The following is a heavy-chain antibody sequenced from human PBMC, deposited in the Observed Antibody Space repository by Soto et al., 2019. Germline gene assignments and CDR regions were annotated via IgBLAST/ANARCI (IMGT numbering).Heavy chain of an antibody. J-gene: IGHJ6*02. V-gene: IGHV1-69*13. Sequence: SVKVSCKASGGTFSSYAISWVRQAPGQGLEWMGGIIPIFGTANYAQKFQGRVTITADESTSTAYMELSSLRSEDAAVYYCARWSDCSSTSCSYFATLEHYYYYGMDVWGQGTTVTVSS. CDR3: ARWSDCSSTSCSYFATLEHYYYYGMDV. CDR1: GGTFSSYA. D-gene: IGHD2-2*01. CDR2: IIPIFGTA.